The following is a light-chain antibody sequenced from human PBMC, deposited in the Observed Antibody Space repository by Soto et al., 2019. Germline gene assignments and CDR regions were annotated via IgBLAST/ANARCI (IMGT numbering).Light chain of an antibody. CDR2: AAS. CDR3: QQSDSTPYT. CDR1: QSISSY. J-gene: IGKJ2*01. V-gene: IGKV1-39*01. Sequence: DIQMTQSPYSLSASVGDRVTITCRSSQSISSYLNWYQQKPGKAPKLLIYAASSLQSGVPSRFSGSGSGTDFTLTISSLQTEDFATYYCQQSDSTPYTFGQGTTLEIK.